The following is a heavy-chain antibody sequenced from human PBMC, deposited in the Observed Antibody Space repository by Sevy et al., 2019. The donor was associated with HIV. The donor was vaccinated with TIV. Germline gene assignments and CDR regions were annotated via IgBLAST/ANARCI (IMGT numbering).Heavy chain of an antibody. D-gene: IGHD5-12*01. J-gene: IGHJ4*02. CDR1: GFTFSSYA. CDR3: AKDRVDIVATMIDY. Sequence: GGSLRLSCVASGFTFSSYAMSWVRQAPGKGLEWVSAISGSGGSTYYADSVKGRFTISRDNSKNTLYLQMNSLRAEDTAVYYCAKDRVDIVATMIDYWGQGTLVTVSS. CDR2: ISGSGGST. V-gene: IGHV3-23*01.